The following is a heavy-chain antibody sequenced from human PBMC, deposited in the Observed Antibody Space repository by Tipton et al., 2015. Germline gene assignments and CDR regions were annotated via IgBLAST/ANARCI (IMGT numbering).Heavy chain of an antibody. CDR3: ARQNYDFWGGQANPFFDP. Sequence: QLVQSGAEVKEPGESLKISCKGSGYSFTNYWLSWVRQTPGKGLEWMGKIDPIDSYTTYSPSFQGHVTISTDKSISTAYLQWSSLKASDTAIYYCARQNYDFWGGQANPFFDPWGQGTRVTVSS. CDR1: GYSFTNYW. J-gene: IGHJ5*02. V-gene: IGHV5-10-1*01. CDR2: IDPIDSYT. D-gene: IGHD3-3*01.